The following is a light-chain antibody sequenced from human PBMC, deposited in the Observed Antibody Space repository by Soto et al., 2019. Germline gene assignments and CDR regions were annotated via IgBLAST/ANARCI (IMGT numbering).Light chain of an antibody. CDR2: EVS. Sequence: QSALTQPASVSGSPGQSVTISCTGTSSDVGIYKYVSWYQQHPGKVPKLIIYEVSNRPSGVSNRFSGSESGNTASLTISGLQAEDEADYYCSSYTSSSTLDVLFGGGTKLTVL. J-gene: IGLJ2*01. V-gene: IGLV2-14*01. CDR1: SSDVGIYKY. CDR3: SSYTSSSTLDVL.